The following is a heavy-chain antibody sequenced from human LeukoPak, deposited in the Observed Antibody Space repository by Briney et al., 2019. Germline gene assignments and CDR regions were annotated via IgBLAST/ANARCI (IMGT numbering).Heavy chain of an antibody. CDR3: ARSSWSKSMAYYYGMDV. D-gene: IGHD6-13*01. Sequence: SETLSLTCTVSGGSISSYYWSWIRQPPGKGLEWIGYIYYSGSTNYNPSLKSRVTISVDTSKNQFSLKLSSVTAADTAVYYCARSSWSKSMAYYYGMDVWGQGTTVTVSS. CDR2: IYYSGST. V-gene: IGHV4-59*01. CDR1: GGSISSYY. J-gene: IGHJ6*02.